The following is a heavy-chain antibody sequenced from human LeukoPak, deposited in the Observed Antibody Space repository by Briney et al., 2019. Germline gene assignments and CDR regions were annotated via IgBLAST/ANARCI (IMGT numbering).Heavy chain of an antibody. CDR3: ARPGTKGYYYGSGSYPKHAFDI. V-gene: IGHV4-39*01. D-gene: IGHD3-10*01. CDR1: GGSISSSSYY. Sequence: PSETLSLTCTVSGGSISSSSYYWGWIRQPPGKGLEWIGSIYYSGSTYYNPSLKSRVTISVDTSKNQFSQKLSSVTAADTAVYYCARPGTKGYYYGSGSYPKHAFDIWGQGTMVTVSS. J-gene: IGHJ3*02. CDR2: IYYSGST.